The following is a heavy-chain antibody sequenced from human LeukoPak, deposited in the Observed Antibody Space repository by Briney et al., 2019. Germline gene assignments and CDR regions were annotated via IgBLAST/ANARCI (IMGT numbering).Heavy chain of an antibody. J-gene: IGHJ4*02. Sequence: GGSLRLSCAASGFTFSSFWMHWVRQAPGKGLVWVSRINSDGSSITYADSVKGRFTISRDNAKNTLYLQMNSLRAEDTAVYYCARTEYSGSYFDYWGQGTLVTVS. CDR2: INSDGSSI. CDR3: ARTEYSGSYFDY. D-gene: IGHD1-26*01. CDR1: GFTFSSFW. V-gene: IGHV3-74*01.